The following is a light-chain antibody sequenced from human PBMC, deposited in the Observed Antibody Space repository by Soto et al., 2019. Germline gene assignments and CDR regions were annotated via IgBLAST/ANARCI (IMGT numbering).Light chain of an antibody. V-gene: IGKV1-9*01. CDR1: QGVRSN. J-gene: IGKJ1*01. CDR3: HQVYTYPRT. CDR2: GAS. Sequence: IPLTQSPSSLSASVGDRVTITCRASQGVRSNLAWFQQRPGKAPKLLIFGASTLQNGVPARFSGGGFGTEFTLTITSLQPEDFATYYCHQVYTYPRTFGQGTKVDIK.